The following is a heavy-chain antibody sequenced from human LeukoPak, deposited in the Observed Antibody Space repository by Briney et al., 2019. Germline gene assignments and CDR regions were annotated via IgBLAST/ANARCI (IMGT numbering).Heavy chain of an antibody. Sequence: SETLSLTCTVSGASISDYYWSWIRQPPGKGLEWLGYIYHSGSTNYNASPKRRGTTSVDTSKHQLSLKLNSVTAAEPAIYYCARDLHRVDSGDYRATHYYYMDVWGKGTTVTVSS. CDR2: IYHSGST. D-gene: IGHD3-3*01. CDR1: GASISDYY. CDR3: ARDLHRVDSGDYRATHYYYMDV. V-gene: IGHV4-59*01. J-gene: IGHJ6*03.